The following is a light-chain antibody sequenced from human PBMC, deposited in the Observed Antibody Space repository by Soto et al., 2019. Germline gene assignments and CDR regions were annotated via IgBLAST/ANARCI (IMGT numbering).Light chain of an antibody. CDR3: SSYTNSSTLVG. Sequence: QSVLTQPASVSGSPGQSITISCTGTSSDVGGYNFVSWYQHHPGKAPKLIIYEVSNRPSGVSHRFSASKSGNTASLTISGLQAEDEADYYCSSYTNSSTLVGFGGGTKVTVL. J-gene: IGLJ2*01. CDR2: EVS. V-gene: IGLV2-14*01. CDR1: SSDVGGYNF.